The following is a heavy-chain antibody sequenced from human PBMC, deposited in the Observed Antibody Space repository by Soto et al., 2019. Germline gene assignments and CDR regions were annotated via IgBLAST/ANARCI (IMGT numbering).Heavy chain of an antibody. J-gene: IGHJ4*02. D-gene: IGHD5-18*01. CDR2: ISGSGIST. V-gene: IGHV3-23*01. CDR1: GFTFTDYA. Sequence: PGGSLRLSCAAAGFTFTDYAMSWVRQAPGSGLEWVSSISGSGISTFYTNSVKGRFTISRDNFRNTVYLQMNSLKTEDTAVYYCTRHTVDYWGQGTLVTVS. CDR3: TRHTVDY.